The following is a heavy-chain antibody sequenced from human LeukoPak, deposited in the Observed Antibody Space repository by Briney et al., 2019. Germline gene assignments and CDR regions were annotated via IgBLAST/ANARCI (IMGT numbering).Heavy chain of an antibody. Sequence: PGGSLRLSCAASGFTFSSYEMNWVRQAPGKGLEWVSYISSSGSTIYYADSVKGRFTISRDNAKNSLYLQMNSLKTEDTAVYYCTRRDDYVWGSHFDYWGQGTLVTVSS. CDR2: ISSSGSTI. D-gene: IGHD3-16*01. V-gene: IGHV3-48*03. CDR3: TRRDDYVWGSHFDY. CDR1: GFTFSSYE. J-gene: IGHJ4*02.